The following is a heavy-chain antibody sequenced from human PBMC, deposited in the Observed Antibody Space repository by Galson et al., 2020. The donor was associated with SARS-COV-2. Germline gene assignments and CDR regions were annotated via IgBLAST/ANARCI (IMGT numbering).Heavy chain of an antibody. D-gene: IGHD4-17*01. V-gene: IGHV4-30-4*01. J-gene: IGHJ4*02. CDR3: ARTSSTATREYYFDY. Sequence: SETLSLTCTVSGDYISSDDFYWSWIRQTPGTGLEWIGDIHSSGNTYYNPSLMSRGTISVDTSKNQFSLRLSSVTAADTAVYFCARTSSTATREYYFDYWGRGTLVSVSS. CDR1: GDYISSDDFY. CDR2: IHSSGNT.